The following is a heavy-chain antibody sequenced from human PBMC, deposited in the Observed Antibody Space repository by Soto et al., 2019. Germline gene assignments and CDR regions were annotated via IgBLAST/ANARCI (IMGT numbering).Heavy chain of an antibody. J-gene: IGHJ6*02. CDR3: ARDLSKTTNYYYYYGMDV. D-gene: IGHD4-4*01. V-gene: IGHV1-18*04. CDR2: ISAYNGNT. CDR1: GYTFTSYG. Sequence: XSVKVSCKASGYTFTSYGISWVRQAPGQGLEWMGWISAYNGNTNYAQKLQGRVTMTTDTSTSTAYMELRSLRSDDTAVYYCARDLSKTTNYYYYYGMDVWGQGTTVTVSS.